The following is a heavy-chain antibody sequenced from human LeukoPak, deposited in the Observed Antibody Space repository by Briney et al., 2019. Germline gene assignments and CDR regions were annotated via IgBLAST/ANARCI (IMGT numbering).Heavy chain of an antibody. CDR1: GGSISSYY. Sequence: ASETLSLTCTVSGGSISSYYWSWIRQPPGKGLEWIGYIYYSGSTNYNPSLKSRVTISVDTSKNQFSLKLSSVTAAGTAVYYCARGKYSSGWYYFDYWGQGTLVTVSS. CDR3: ARGKYSSGWYYFDY. D-gene: IGHD6-19*01. CDR2: IYYSGST. V-gene: IGHV4-59*01. J-gene: IGHJ4*02.